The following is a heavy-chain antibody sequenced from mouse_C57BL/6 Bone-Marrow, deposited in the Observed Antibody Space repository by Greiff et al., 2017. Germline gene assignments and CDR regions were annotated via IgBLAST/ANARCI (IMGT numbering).Heavy chain of an antibody. V-gene: IGHV5-6*02. CDR2: ISSGGSYT. CDR3: ARRRWFAY. Sequence: EVKLVESGGDLVKPGGSLKLSCAASGFTFSSYGMSWVRQTPDKRLEWVATISSGGSYTYYPDSVKGRFTISRDNAKNTLYLQMSSLKSEDTAMYYCARRRWFAYWGQGTLVTVSA. J-gene: IGHJ3*01. CDR1: GFTFSSYG.